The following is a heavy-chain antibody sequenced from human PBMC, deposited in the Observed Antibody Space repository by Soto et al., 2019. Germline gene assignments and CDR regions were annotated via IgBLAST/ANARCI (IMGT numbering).Heavy chain of an antibody. Sequence: QVQLEQSGAEMKKPGASVTVSCKASGFTFTNYGINWVRQAPGQGLEWMGWISGHNKNTNKAQKFQGRATMTTETSTTTAYLDLRSLRSDDTAVYYCARGPLYTSGGYRDWFDLWGHGPLVTVSS. V-gene: IGHV1-18*01. J-gene: IGHJ5*02. D-gene: IGHD6-19*01. CDR3: ARGPLYTSGGYRDWFDL. CDR2: ISGHNKNT. CDR1: GFTFTNYG.